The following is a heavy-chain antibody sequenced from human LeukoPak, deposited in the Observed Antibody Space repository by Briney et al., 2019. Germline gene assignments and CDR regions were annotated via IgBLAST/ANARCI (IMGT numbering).Heavy chain of an antibody. CDR1: GFTFSSYA. CDR2: ISYDGSNK. V-gene: IGHV3-30*04. J-gene: IGHJ4*02. D-gene: IGHD6-13*01. CDR3: ARDHSRIAAAGTFGY. Sequence: PGRSLRLSCAASGFTFSSYAMHWVCQAPGKGLEWVAVISYDGSNKYYADSVKGRFTISRDNSKNTLYLQMNSLRAEDTAVYYCARDHSRIAAAGTFGYWGQGTLVTVSS.